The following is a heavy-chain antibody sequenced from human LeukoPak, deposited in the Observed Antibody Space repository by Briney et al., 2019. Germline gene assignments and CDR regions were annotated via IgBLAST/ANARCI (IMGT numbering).Heavy chain of an antibody. J-gene: IGHJ4*02. Sequence: PGGSLRLSCAASGFTFSSYSMNWVRQAPGKGLEWVSSISSSSSYIYYADSVKGRFTISRDNSKNTLYLQMNSLRAEDTAVYYCAKGYGDYYFDYWGQGTLVTVSS. CDR1: GFTFSSYS. CDR2: ISSSSSYI. V-gene: IGHV3-21*04. D-gene: IGHD4-17*01. CDR3: AKGYGDYYFDY.